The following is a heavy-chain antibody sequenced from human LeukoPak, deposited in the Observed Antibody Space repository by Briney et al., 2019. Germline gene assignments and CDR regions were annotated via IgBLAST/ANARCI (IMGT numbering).Heavy chain of an antibody. V-gene: IGHV3-30-3*01. J-gene: IGHJ3*02. Sequence: GGSLRLSCAASGFTFSSYSIHWVRQAPGKGLEWVALISYNGNNKYYADSMKGRFTISRDNSKNTLYLQMNSLRAEDTAAYYCARVPAALDAFDIWGQGTMVTVSS. CDR2: ISYNGNNK. CDR1: GFTFSSYS. D-gene: IGHD2-2*01. CDR3: ARVPAALDAFDI.